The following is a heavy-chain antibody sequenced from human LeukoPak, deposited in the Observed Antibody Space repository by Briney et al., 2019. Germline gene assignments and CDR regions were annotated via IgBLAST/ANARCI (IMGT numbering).Heavy chain of an antibody. CDR2: IHYRGST. CDR1: GGSFSGYY. CDR3: ARGILGSYYFDL. V-gene: IGHV4-34*01. Sequence: SETLSLTCAVSGGSFSGYYWSWTRQPPGKGLEWIAEIHYRGSTSYKPSLRSRVTISGDTSKNQFSLKVTSVTAADTAVYYCARGILGSYYFDLWGRGTLVTVSS. D-gene: IGHD3-16*01. J-gene: IGHJ2*01.